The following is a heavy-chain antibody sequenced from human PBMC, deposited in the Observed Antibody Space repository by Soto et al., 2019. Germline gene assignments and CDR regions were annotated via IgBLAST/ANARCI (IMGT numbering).Heavy chain of an antibody. Sequence: SETLSLTCRVSGGSISAYHWSWVRQPPGKGLEWIGYIYYSGTTKYNPSLKSRVAISVDTSKNQFSLKLNSLTAADTAIYYSARYPGGRPGDPLIDAFDMWGEGTMVTVSS. CDR2: IYYSGTT. D-gene: IGHD4-17*01. CDR3: ARYPGGRPGDPLIDAFDM. J-gene: IGHJ3*02. CDR1: GGSISAYH. V-gene: IGHV4-59*01.